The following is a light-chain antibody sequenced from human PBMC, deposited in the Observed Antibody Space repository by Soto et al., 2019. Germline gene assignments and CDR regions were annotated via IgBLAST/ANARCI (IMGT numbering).Light chain of an antibody. CDR3: HQYGSSPLT. CDR2: DVS. J-gene: IGKJ2*01. Sequence: EIVLTQSPGTLSLSPGEGATLSCRASQSVSSSLLAWFQQKPGQAPRLLIHDVSSRATGIPDRFSGSGSGTDFTLSISRLEPEGFAVYYCHQYGSSPLTFGQGTKLEIK. V-gene: IGKV3-20*01. CDR1: QSVSSSL.